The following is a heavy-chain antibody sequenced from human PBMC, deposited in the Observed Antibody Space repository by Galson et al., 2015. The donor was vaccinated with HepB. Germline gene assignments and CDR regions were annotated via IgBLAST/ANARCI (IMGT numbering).Heavy chain of an antibody. V-gene: IGHV3-33*01. J-gene: IGHJ3*02. Sequence: SLRLSCAVSGAASGSTFSRHGMHWVRQAPGKGLEWVALIWFDGSKKYHAEYLKGRFTISRDNSKNMLYLQMNSLGAEDTAMYYCARYLGDYYGFDIWGQGTMVIVSS. CDR3: ARYLGDYYGFDI. D-gene: IGHD2/OR15-2a*01. CDR1: GSTFSRHG. CDR2: IWFDGSKK.